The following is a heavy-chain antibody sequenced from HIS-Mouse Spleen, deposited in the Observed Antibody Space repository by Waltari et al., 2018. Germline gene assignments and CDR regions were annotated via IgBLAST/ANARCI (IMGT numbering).Heavy chain of an antibody. CDR3: ASQYSSSFYYYYGMDV. V-gene: IGHV3-30-3*01. D-gene: IGHD6-6*01. CDR1: GFTFSSYA. CDR2: KSEYGSNK. J-gene: IGHJ6*02. Sequence: QVQLVESGGGVVQPGRSLRLSCAASGFTFSSYAMHWVRQAPGKGLEWVAVKSEYGSNKNYADSVKGRFTISRDNSKNTLYLQMNSLRAEDTAVYYCASQYSSSFYYYYGMDVWGQGTTVTVSS.